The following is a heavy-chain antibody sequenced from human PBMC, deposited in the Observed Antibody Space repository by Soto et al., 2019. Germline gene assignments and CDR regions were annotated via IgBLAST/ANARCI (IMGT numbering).Heavy chain of an antibody. V-gene: IGHV4-4*07. J-gene: IGHJ4*01. CDR2: LYNDEIT. Sequence: PSETLSLTCTVSGDSVSSHYWSWIRQPAGKGVEWLGRLYNDEITNYNPSLKSRVTISMDTSKNQFSLKLASVTAADSAVYFCAKHQIANSYFDFWGXGIPVTVSS. D-gene: IGHD1-1*01. CDR1: GDSVSSHY. CDR3: AKHQIANSYFDF.